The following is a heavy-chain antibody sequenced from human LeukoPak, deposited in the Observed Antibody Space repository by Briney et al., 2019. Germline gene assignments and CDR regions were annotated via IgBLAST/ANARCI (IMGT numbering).Heavy chain of an antibody. Sequence: GGSLRLSCAASGFTFSTYAMSWVRQTPERGLEWVSAISDTGGNTFYADSVKGRFTTSRDNSKNTLYLQMNSLRAEDTAIYYCAKGRTNDYWGQGTLVTVSS. D-gene: IGHD1/OR15-1a*01. CDR3: AKGRTNDY. J-gene: IGHJ4*02. CDR2: ISDTGGNT. CDR1: GFTFSTYA. V-gene: IGHV3-23*01.